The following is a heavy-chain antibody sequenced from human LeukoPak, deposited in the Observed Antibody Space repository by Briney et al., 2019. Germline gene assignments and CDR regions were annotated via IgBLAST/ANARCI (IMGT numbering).Heavy chain of an antibody. Sequence: SETLSLTCTVSGGSLSSSSYYWGWIRQPPGKGLEWIGRIYTSGSTNYNPSLKSRVTMSVDTSKNQFSLKLSSVTAADTAVYYCARDVGSGSAEWFDPWGQGTLVTVSS. CDR3: ARDVGSGSAEWFDP. V-gene: IGHV4-39*07. CDR2: IYTSGST. D-gene: IGHD3-10*01. J-gene: IGHJ5*02. CDR1: GGSLSSSSYY.